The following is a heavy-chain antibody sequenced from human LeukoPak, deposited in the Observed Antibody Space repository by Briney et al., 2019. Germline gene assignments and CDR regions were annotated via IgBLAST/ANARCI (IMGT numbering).Heavy chain of an antibody. V-gene: IGHV4-38-2*01. Sequence: SETLSLTCAVSGFSISNGYYWVWIRQPPGRGLEWIGSLYHSDSAYYNTSLRSRVSMSVDTSKNQFSLTLSFVTAADTAVYYCARQHDTYYYYFIDVWGSGTTVTVSS. CDR3: ARQHDTYYYYFIDV. D-gene: IGHD3-9*01. CDR2: LYHSDSA. CDR1: GFSISNGYY. J-gene: IGHJ6*03.